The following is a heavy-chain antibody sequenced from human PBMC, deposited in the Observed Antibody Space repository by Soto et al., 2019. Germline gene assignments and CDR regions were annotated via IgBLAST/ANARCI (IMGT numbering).Heavy chain of an antibody. CDR3: ARPETPGIAAAGPHLRY. CDR2: ISYDGSNK. Sequence: PGGSLRLSCAASGFTFSSYAMHWVRQAPGKGLEWVAVISYDGSNKYYADSVKGRFTISRDNSKNTLYLQMNSLRAEDTAVYYCARPETPGIAAAGPHLRYWGQGTLVTVSS. J-gene: IGHJ4*02. D-gene: IGHD6-13*01. V-gene: IGHV3-30-3*01. CDR1: GFTFSSYA.